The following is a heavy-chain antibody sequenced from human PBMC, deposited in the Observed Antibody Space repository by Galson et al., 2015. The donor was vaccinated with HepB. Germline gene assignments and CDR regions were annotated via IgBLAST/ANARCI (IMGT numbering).Heavy chain of an antibody. CDR2: INHSGST. CDR3: ARDSSSWQNFFDY. V-gene: IGHV4-34*01. CDR1: GGSFSGYY. J-gene: IGHJ4*02. Sequence: ETLSLTCTVSGGSFSGYYWSWIRQPPGKGLEWIGEINHSGSTNYNPSLKSRVTISVDTSKNQFSLKLSSVTAADTAVYYCARDSSSWQNFFDYWGQGTLVTVSS. D-gene: IGHD6-13*01.